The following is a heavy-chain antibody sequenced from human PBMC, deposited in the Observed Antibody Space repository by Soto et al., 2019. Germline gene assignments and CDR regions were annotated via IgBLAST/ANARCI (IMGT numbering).Heavy chain of an antibody. V-gene: IGHV1-69*01. CDR3: ARFVLGGGSCCHYFDY. CDR2: IIPIFGTA. D-gene: IGHD2-15*01. CDR1: GGTFSSYA. J-gene: IGHJ4*02. Sequence: QVQLVQSGAEVKKPGSSVKVSCKASGGTFSSYAISWVRQAPGQGLEWMGGIIPIFGTANYAQKFQGRVTITADESTSTAYMGLSSLRAEDTAVYYCARFVLGGGSCCHYFDYWGQGTLVTVSS.